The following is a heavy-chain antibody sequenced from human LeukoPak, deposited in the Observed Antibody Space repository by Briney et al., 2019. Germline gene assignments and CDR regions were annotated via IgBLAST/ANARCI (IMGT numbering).Heavy chain of an antibody. CDR2: INPSGGST. CDR3: ARGVFGELEKLMFQH. Sequence: ASLKVSRKASVYTFTSYYIHWVRQAPGQGLEWMGIINPSGGSTYYPQKFQDRVTMTRDTSTSTVYMELSSLEADDTAIYYCARGVFGELEKLMFQHWGQGTLVTVSS. D-gene: IGHD3-10*02. CDR1: VYTFTSYY. V-gene: IGHV1-46*01. J-gene: IGHJ1*01.